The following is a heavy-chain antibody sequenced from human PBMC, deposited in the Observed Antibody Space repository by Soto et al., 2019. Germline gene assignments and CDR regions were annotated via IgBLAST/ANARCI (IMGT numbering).Heavy chain of an antibody. CDR2: IYYRGNT. V-gene: IGHV4-59*08. CDR1: GGSISSDY. J-gene: IGHJ4*02. CDR3: AKNYGPKGYNYIGY. Sequence: SETLSLTCTVSGGSISSDYWSWIRQPPGKGLEWIGYIYYRGNTNYNPSLESRVTISIDTPKNQFSLRLSSVTAAGTAVYYCAKNYGPKGYNYIGYWGQGTLVTVSS. D-gene: IGHD5-12*01.